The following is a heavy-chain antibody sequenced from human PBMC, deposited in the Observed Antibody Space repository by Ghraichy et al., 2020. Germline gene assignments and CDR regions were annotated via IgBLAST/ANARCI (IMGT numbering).Heavy chain of an antibody. CDR3: ARAAYMKQWLPDYFDF. CDR2: ISYDGSSK. Sequence: GGSLRLSCAASGFTLSNYAVHWVRQAPGKGLEWVAVISYDGSSKYYADSVKGRFTISRDSSKNMLYLQMNSLRAEDTAVYYCARAAYMKQWLPDYFDFWGLGTLVSVSS. CDR1: GFTLSNYA. J-gene: IGHJ4*02. D-gene: IGHD6-19*01. V-gene: IGHV3-30-3*01.